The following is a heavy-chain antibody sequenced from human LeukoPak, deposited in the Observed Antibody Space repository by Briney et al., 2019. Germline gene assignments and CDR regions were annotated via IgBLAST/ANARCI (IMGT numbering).Heavy chain of an antibody. CDR3: ARGFGTTYYDFWSGYYGNWFDP. CDR2: MNPNSGNT. J-gene: IGHJ5*02. CDR1: GYTFTSYD. Sequence: GASVKVSCKASGYTFTSYDINWVRQATGQGLEWMGWMNPNSGNTGYAQKFQGRVTMTRNTSISTAYMELSGLRSEDTAVYYCARGFGTTYYDFWSGYYGNWFDPWGQGTLVTVSS. V-gene: IGHV1-8*01. D-gene: IGHD3-3*01.